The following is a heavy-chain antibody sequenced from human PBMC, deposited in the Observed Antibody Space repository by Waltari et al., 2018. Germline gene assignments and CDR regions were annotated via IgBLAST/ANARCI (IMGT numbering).Heavy chain of an antibody. V-gene: IGHV4-38-2*01. J-gene: IGHJ6*02. CDR3: ARVPMVRGVLAFMDV. Sequence: QVQLQESGPGLVKPSETLSLTCAVSGYSISSGYYWGWIRQPPGQGLEWIGNIYHNGSTYYNPSLKSRVTISVETSKNQYSLKLSSVTAADTAVYYCARVPMVRGVLAFMDVWGQGTTVTVSS. D-gene: IGHD3-10*01. CDR2: IYHNGST. CDR1: GYSISSGYY.